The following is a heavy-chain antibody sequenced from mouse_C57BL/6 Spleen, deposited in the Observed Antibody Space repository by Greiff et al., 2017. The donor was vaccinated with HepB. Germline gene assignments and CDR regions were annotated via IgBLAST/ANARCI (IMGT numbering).Heavy chain of an antibody. V-gene: IGHV14-1*01. J-gene: IGHJ3*01. CDR1: GFNIKDYY. Sequence: EVQLQQSGAELVRPGASVKLSCTASGFNIKDYYMHWVKQRPEQGLEWIGRIDPEDGDTEYAPKFQGKATMTADTSSNTAYLQLSSLTSEDTAVYYSTGGLREAWFAYWGQGTLVTVSA. CDR3: TGGLREAWFAY. CDR2: IDPEDGDT. D-gene: IGHD2-4*01.